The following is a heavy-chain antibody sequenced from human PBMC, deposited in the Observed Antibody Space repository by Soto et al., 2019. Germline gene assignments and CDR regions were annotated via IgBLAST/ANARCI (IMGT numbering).Heavy chain of an antibody. CDR3: ARIRHRLRDTYRNWFDP. D-gene: IGHD5-12*01. Sequence: GASVKVSCKASGYTFTNFGISWARQAPGQGLEWMGWISAYNGNTNYAQKLQGRVTMTTDTSTSTAYMELRSLRSDDTAVYYCARIRHRLRDTYRNWFDPWGQGTLVTVSS. CDR2: ISAYNGNT. CDR1: GYTFTNFG. V-gene: IGHV1-18*01. J-gene: IGHJ5*02.